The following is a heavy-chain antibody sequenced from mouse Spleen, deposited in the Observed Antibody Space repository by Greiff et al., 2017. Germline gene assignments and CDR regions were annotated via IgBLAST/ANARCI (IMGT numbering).Heavy chain of an antibody. CDR2: INPGSGGT. Sequence: VQLQQSGAELVRPGTSVKVSCKASGYAFTNYLIEWVKQRPGQGLEWIGVINPGSGGTNYNEKFKGKATLTADKSSSTAYMQLSSLTSEDSAVYFCAREDYGSRGNFDYWGQGTTLTVSS. CDR1: GYAFTNYL. CDR3: AREDYGSRGNFDY. V-gene: IGHV1-54*01. D-gene: IGHD1-1*01. J-gene: IGHJ2*01.